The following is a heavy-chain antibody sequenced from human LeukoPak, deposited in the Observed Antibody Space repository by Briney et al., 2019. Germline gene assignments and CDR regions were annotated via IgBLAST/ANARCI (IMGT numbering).Heavy chain of an antibody. CDR3: ASELYDSSGHGLDAFDI. J-gene: IGHJ3*02. V-gene: IGHV4-61*02. CDR2: IYTSGST. CDR1: GGSISSGSYY. D-gene: IGHD3-22*01. Sequence: PSETLSLTCTVSGGSISSGSYYWSWIRQPAGKGLEWIGRIYTSGSTNYNPSLKSRVTISVDTSKNQFSLKLSSVTAADTAVYYCASELYDSSGHGLDAFDIWGQGTMVTVSS.